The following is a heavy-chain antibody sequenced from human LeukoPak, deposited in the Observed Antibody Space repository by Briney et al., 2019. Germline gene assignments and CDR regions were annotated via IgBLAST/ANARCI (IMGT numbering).Heavy chain of an antibody. Sequence: SVKVSCKASGGTFSSYAISWVRQAPGQGLEWMGRIIPILGIANYAQKFQGRVTITADKSTSTAYMELSSLRSEDTAVYYCAREGPEPIWFGSLSTDYYYGMDVWGQGTTVTVSS. J-gene: IGHJ6*02. CDR2: IIPILGIA. D-gene: IGHD3-10*01. V-gene: IGHV1-69*04. CDR3: AREGPEPIWFGSLSTDYYYGMDV. CDR1: GGTFSSYA.